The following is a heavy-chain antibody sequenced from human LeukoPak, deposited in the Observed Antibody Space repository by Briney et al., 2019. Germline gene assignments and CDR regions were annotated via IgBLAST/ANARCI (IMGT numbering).Heavy chain of an antibody. Sequence: PGGSLRLSCAASGFTFSRYSMNWVRQAPGRGLEWVSYISSGNSYIYYADSVKGRFTISRDNAKNSLYLQMNSLRADDTAVYYCARDTYGDYVFDYWGQGTLVTVSS. V-gene: IGHV3-21*01. CDR3: ARDTYGDYVFDY. CDR2: ISSGNSYI. J-gene: IGHJ4*02. D-gene: IGHD4-17*01. CDR1: GFTFSRYS.